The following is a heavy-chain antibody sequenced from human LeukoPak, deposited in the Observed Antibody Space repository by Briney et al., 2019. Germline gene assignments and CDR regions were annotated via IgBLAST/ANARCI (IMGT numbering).Heavy chain of an antibody. J-gene: IGHJ4*02. D-gene: IGHD6-19*01. V-gene: IGHV1-46*01. Sequence: GASVKVSCKASGYTFSNYYIHWVRQAPGQGLEWMGIINPSGGSASYAQKFQGRVTMTTDTSMPTVYMELSSLRSEDTAVYHCARALYGSAFAIGYWGQGTLVTVSS. CDR1: GYTFSNYY. CDR2: INPSGGSA. CDR3: ARALYGSAFAIGY.